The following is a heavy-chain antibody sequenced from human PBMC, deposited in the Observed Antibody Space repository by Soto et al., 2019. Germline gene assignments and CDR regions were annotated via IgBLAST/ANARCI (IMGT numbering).Heavy chain of an antibody. Sequence: SETLSVTCAVYGGSFIGYYWSWIRQPPWKGLEWIGEINHSGSTNYNPSLKSRVTISVDTSKNQFSLKLSSVTAADTAVYYCARHRPNCSGGSCDSHAFDIWGQGTMVTVSS. V-gene: IGHV4-34*01. D-gene: IGHD2-15*01. CDR1: GGSFIGYY. CDR3: ARHRPNCSGGSCDSHAFDI. CDR2: INHSGST. J-gene: IGHJ3*02.